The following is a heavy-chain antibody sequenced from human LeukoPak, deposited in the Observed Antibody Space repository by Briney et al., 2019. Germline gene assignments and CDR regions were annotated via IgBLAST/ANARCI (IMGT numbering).Heavy chain of an antibody. CDR3: ARDLGGHNNGPFDI. CDR2: ICYTDTT. J-gene: IGHJ4*02. V-gene: IGHV4-59*01. Sequence: SGTLSLTCTVSGVSITSYCLSWIRQAPGKGLEWIGYICYTDTTYYNTSLNSRVAISVDRSRNQFSLKLGSGTAADTAVYYCARDLGGHNNGPFDIGGQGPRVTVS. D-gene: IGHD5-18*01. CDR1: GVSITSYC.